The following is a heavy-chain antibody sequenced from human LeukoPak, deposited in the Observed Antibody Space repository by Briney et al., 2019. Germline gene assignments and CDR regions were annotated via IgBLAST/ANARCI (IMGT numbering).Heavy chain of an antibody. Sequence: GGSLRLSCAASGFTFGSYSMNWVRQAPGKGLEWVSSISSSSSYIYYADSVKGRFTISRDNAKNSLYLQMNSLRAEDTAVYYCARDQAVAASKTSCFDYWGQGTLVTVSS. V-gene: IGHV3-21*01. CDR1: GFTFGSYS. J-gene: IGHJ4*02. D-gene: IGHD6-19*01. CDR3: ARDQAVAASKTSCFDY. CDR2: ISSSSSYI.